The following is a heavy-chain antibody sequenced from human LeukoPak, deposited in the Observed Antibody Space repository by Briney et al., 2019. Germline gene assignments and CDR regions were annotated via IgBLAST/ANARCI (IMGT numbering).Heavy chain of an antibody. Sequence: SETLSLTCTVSGGSISSGSYCWSWIRQPAGKALEWIGRIYTSGNTNYNPSLRSRVTISVDTSKNQFSLKLSSVTAADTAVYYCASSQYYYDSSGLDYWGQGTLVTVSS. CDR2: IYTSGNT. CDR1: GGSISSGSYC. V-gene: IGHV4-61*02. D-gene: IGHD3-22*01. CDR3: ASSQYYYDSSGLDY. J-gene: IGHJ4*02.